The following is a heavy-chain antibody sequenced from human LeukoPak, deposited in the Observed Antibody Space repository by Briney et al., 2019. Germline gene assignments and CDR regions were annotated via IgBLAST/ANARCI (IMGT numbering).Heavy chain of an antibody. CDR2: NPSDGDIT. CDR1: GLTFSSYW. CDR3: AKFVYGGNSGGAFDI. D-gene: IGHD4-23*01. Sequence: GGSLELSCAASGLTFSSYWIHWVRQAPGKGLVWVSHNPSDGDITTNADSVKGRFTISRDNAKNTLYLQMNSLRAEDTAVYYCAKFVYGGNSGGAFDIWGQGTMVTVSS. J-gene: IGHJ3*02. V-gene: IGHV3-74*01.